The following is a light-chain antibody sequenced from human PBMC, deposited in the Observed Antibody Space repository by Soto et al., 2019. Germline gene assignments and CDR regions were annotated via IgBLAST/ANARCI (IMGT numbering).Light chain of an antibody. CDR2: AAS. Sequence: DIQMTQSPSSLSASVGDTVTITCRASQGIIAYLAWYQQRPGKVPKRLIYAASTLQTGVPSRFSGSGAGTDFTLTISSLQPEDVATYYCQKYDSAPQTFGQGTKVEIK. V-gene: IGKV1-27*01. CDR1: QGIIAY. J-gene: IGKJ1*01. CDR3: QKYDSAPQT.